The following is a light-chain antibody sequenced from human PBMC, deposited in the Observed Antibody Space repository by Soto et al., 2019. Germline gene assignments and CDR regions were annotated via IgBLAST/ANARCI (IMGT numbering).Light chain of an antibody. CDR3: QQYGTSPT. V-gene: IGKV3-20*01. Sequence: EIVMTQSPATLSLSPGERATLSCRASQSVTSSSLAWYQQQPGQAPRLLIYGASSRASGIPARFSGSGSGTDFTLTISRLEPEDFAVYYCQQYGTSPTFGQGTRLEI. CDR1: QSVTSSS. CDR2: GAS. J-gene: IGKJ5*01.